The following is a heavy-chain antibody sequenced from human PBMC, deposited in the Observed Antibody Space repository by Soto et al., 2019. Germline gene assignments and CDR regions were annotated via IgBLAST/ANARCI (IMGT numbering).Heavy chain of an antibody. V-gene: IGHV3-21*01. CDR3: ASLVVVAPPHDAFDL. D-gene: IGHD2-15*01. CDR2: ISSSSSYI. Sequence: EVQLVESGGGLVKPGGYLRLSCAASGFTFSSYSMNWGRQAPGKGLEWVSSISSSSSYIYYADTVKGRITISRDNAKNALDLQMNSLIAEDTAVYYCASLVVVAPPHDAFDLWGQGTMVTVSS. J-gene: IGHJ3*01. CDR1: GFTFSSYS.